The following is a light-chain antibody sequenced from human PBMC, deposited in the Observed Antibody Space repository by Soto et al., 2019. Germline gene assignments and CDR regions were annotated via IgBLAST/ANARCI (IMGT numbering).Light chain of an antibody. J-gene: IGKJ1*01. V-gene: IGKV1-5*01. CDR1: QSISDW. CDR3: QHYNSYSEA. CDR2: DAS. Sequence: PSTLSASVGDRVTITCRASQSISDWLAWYQQKPGKAPKLLIYDASTLESGVPSRFSGSGSGTEFTLTISSLQPDDFATYYCQHYNSYSEAFGQGTKVDI.